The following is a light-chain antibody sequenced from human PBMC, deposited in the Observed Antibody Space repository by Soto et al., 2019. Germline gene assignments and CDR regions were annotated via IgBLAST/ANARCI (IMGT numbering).Light chain of an antibody. V-gene: IGKV3-11*01. J-gene: IGKJ3*01. CDR2: DAS. CDR3: QQRSNWPLA. CDR1: QSVSSY. Sequence: EIVLTQSPATLSLSPGERATLSCRASQSVSSYLAWYQQKHGQAPRLLIYDASNRATGIPARFSGSGSGTDFTLTISSLELEDFAVYYCQQRSNWPLAFGPGTKVEVK.